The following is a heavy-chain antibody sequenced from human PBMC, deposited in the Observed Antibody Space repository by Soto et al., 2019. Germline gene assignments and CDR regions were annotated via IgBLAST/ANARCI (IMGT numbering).Heavy chain of an antibody. CDR3: ARSRDCSGGSCYYYYYYMDV. CDR2: IIPILGIA. D-gene: IGHD2-15*01. J-gene: IGHJ6*03. CDR1: GGTFSSYT. V-gene: IGHV1-69*02. Sequence: QVQLVQSGAEVKKPGSSVKVSCKASGGTFSSYTISWVRQAAGQGLEWMGRIIPILGIANYAQKFQGRVTITADKSTSTAYMELSSLRSEDTAVYYCARSRDCSGGSCYYYYYYMDVWGKVTTVTVSS.